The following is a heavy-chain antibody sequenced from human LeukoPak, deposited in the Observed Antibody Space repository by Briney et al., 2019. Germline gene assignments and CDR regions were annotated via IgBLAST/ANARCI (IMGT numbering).Heavy chain of an antibody. D-gene: IGHD5-24*01. CDR1: GFTFSSYA. CDR3: ARDQMGPYYGMDV. CDR2: VKQDGREK. V-gene: IGHV3-7*03. J-gene: IGHJ6*02. Sequence: SGGSLRLSCAASGFTFSSYAMSWVRQAPGKGLEWVANVKQDGREKYYVDSVKGRFTISRDNAKNSLSLQMDSLRAEDTAVYYCARDQMGPYYGMDVWGQGTTVTVSS.